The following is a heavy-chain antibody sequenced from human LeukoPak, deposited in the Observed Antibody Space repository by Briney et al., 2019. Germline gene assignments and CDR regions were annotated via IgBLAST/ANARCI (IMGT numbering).Heavy chain of an antibody. CDR2: INTDGSST. D-gene: IGHD1-26*01. Sequence: GGSLRLSCAASGFTFSSYWMLWVRQAPGKGLVWVSRINTDGSSTSYADSVKGRFTISRDNAKNTLYLQMNSLRADDTAVYYCARTRRNSGSYYGDYWGQGTLVTVSS. V-gene: IGHV3-74*01. CDR1: GFTFSSYW. J-gene: IGHJ4*02. CDR3: ARTRRNSGSYYGDY.